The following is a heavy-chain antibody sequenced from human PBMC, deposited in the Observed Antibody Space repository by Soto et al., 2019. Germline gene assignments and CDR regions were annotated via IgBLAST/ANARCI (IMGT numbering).Heavy chain of an antibody. CDR3: AHSFIYTSVQFDY. CDR2: IYWDGVQ. J-gene: IGHJ4*02. CDR1: DFSLNTTGVG. V-gene: IGHV2-5*02. D-gene: IGHD6-19*01. Sequence: QITLKESGPTLVEPTQTLTLTCSFSDFSLNTTGVGVGWIRQPPGKALEWLELIYWDGVQRYSPSLQSRHTITKDTSKYQLVLTLTNVDSVDTATYSGAHSFIYTSVQFDYWGQGILVTVS.